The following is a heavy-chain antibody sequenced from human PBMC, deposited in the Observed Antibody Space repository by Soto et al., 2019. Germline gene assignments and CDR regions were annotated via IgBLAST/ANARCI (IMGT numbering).Heavy chain of an antibody. Sequence: QVQLQESGPGLVKPSQTLSLTCTVSGGSISSGGYFWSWIRQHPGKGQEWIGYIYNSGSTYYNPSLKSRVTISVDSSKNQFSLNLTSVTAADTAVYYCARVVVVVAATVWYFDLWGRGTLVTVSS. J-gene: IGHJ2*01. V-gene: IGHV4-31*03. CDR1: GGSISSGGYF. CDR2: IYNSGST. D-gene: IGHD2-15*01. CDR3: ARVVVVVAATVWYFDL.